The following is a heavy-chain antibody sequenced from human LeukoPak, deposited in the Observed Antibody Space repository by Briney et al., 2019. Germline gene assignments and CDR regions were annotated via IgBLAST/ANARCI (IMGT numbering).Heavy chain of an antibody. D-gene: IGHD5-18*01. CDR1: GGSISSSSYY. CDR3: ARVFYSYGLLDY. CDR2: IYYSGST. V-gene: IGHV4-39*07. J-gene: IGHJ4*02. Sequence: PSETLSLTCTVSGGSISSSSYYWGWIRQPPGKGLEWIGSIYYSGSTYYNPSLKSRVTISVDTSKNQFSLKLSSVTAADTAVYYCARVFYSYGLLDYWGQGTLVTVSS.